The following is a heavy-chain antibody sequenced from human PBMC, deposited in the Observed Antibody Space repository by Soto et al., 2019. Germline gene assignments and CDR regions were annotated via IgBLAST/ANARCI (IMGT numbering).Heavy chain of an antibody. CDR3: ARDQPGYSYGYGLGY. Sequence: ASVKVSCKASGGTFSSYAMSWVRQAPGKGLEWVSAISGSGGSTYYADSVKGRFTISRDNAKNSLYLQMNSLRAEDTALYYCARDQPGYSYGYGLGYWGQGTLVTVSS. J-gene: IGHJ4*02. D-gene: IGHD5-18*01. CDR2: ISGSGGST. V-gene: IGHV3-23*01. CDR1: GGTFSSYA.